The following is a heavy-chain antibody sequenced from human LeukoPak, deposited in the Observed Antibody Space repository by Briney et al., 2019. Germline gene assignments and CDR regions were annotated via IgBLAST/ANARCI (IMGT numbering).Heavy chain of an antibody. D-gene: IGHD2-2*02. CDR2: ISYDGSSK. V-gene: IGHV3-30*03. J-gene: IGHJ4*02. CDR1: GFTFSNYG. Sequence: PGGSLRLSCAASGFTFSNYGMHWVRQAPGKGLEWVAVISYDGSSKYYADSVKGRFTISRDNAKNSLYLQMNSLRAEDTAVYYCAREGYCSSTSCYTLGFGFDYWGQGTLVTVSS. CDR3: AREGYCSSTSCYTLGFGFDY.